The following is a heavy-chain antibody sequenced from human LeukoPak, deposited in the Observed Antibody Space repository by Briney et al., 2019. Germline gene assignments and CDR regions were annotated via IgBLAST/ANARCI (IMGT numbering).Heavy chain of an antibody. Sequence: GGSLRLSCAASGFTFSSYWMSWVRQAPGKGLEWVSAISGSGGSTYYADSVKGRFTISRDNSKNTLYLQMNSLRAEDTAVYYCATNSSSRGGFDYWGQGTLVTVSS. CDR2: ISGSGGST. V-gene: IGHV3-23*01. D-gene: IGHD6-6*01. CDR1: GFTFSSYW. J-gene: IGHJ4*02. CDR3: ATNSSSRGGFDY.